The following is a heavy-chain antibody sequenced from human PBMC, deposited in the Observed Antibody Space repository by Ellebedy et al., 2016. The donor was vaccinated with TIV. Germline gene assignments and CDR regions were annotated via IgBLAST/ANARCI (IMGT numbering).Heavy chain of an antibody. D-gene: IGHD5-18*01. V-gene: IGHV4-30-4*01. Sequence: LRLXCTVSGGSISSGDYYWSWLRQPPGKGLEWIGYIYHSGSTYYNSSLKSRVTISVDTSKNQFSLRLSSVTAADTAVYYCARDVHTDHYYGMDVWGRGTTVTVSS. CDR3: ARDVHTDHYYGMDV. CDR1: GGSISSGDYY. J-gene: IGHJ6*02. CDR2: IYHSGST.